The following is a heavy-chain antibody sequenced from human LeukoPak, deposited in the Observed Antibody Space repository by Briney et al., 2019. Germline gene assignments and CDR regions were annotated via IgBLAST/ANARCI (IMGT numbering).Heavy chain of an antibody. CDR2: ISYDGSNK. D-gene: IGHD6-13*01. CDR1: GFTFSSYA. CDR3: ARDLSRIAVDY. Sequence: HPGGSLRLSCAASGFTFSSYAMHWVRQAPGKGLEWVAVISYDGSNKYYADSVKGRFTISRDNSKNTLYLQMNSLRAEDTAVYYCARDLSRIAVDYWGQGTLVTVSS. V-gene: IGHV3-30-3*01. J-gene: IGHJ4*02.